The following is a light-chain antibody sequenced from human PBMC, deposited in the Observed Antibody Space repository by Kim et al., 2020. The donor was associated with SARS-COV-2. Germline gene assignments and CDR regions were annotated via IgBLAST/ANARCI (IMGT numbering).Light chain of an antibody. J-gene: IGLJ2*01. CDR3: QVWDSSSDHPGVV. CDR1: NLGTKS. V-gene: IGLV3-21*04. Sequence: MPARITCGGNNLGTKSVHWYQPKPGQAPVLVIYYDSDRPSGIPERFSGSNSGNTATLTISRVEAGDEADYYCQVWDSSSDHPGVVFGGGTQLTVL. CDR2: YDS.